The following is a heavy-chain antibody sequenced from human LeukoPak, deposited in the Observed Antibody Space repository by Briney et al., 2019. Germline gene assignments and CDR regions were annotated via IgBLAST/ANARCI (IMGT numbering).Heavy chain of an antibody. Sequence: SVKVSCKASGGTFSSYAISWARQAPGQGLEWMGGIIPIFGTANYAQKFQGRVTITTDESTSTAYMELSSLRSEDTAVYYCARGGSRVGASNWFDPWGQGTLVTVSS. V-gene: IGHV1-69*05. J-gene: IGHJ5*02. D-gene: IGHD1-26*01. CDR1: GGTFSSYA. CDR3: ARGGSRVGASNWFDP. CDR2: IIPIFGTA.